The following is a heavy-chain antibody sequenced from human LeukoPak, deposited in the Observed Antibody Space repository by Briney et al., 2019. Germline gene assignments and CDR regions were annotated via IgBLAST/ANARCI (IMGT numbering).Heavy chain of an antibody. J-gene: IGHJ4*02. Sequence: GGSLRLSCVASGVTLSNYAMSWVRQAPGKGLEWVSGISGSGDNTYYADSVKGRLTISRDNSKNTLYVQVNSLGTEDTAAYYCAKGSYYDSSGSFYFDYWGQGTLVTVSS. CDR3: AKGSYYDSSGSFYFDY. CDR2: ISGSGDNT. D-gene: IGHD3-22*01. V-gene: IGHV3-23*01. CDR1: GVTLSNYA.